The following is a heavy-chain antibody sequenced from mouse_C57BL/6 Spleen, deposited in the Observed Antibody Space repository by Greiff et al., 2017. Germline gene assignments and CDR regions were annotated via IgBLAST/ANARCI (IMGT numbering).Heavy chain of an antibody. Sequence: QVQLQQPGTELVKPGASVKLSCKASGYTFTSYWMHWVKQRPGQGLEWIGNINPSNGGTNYNEKFKSKATLTVDKSSSTAYLQLSSLTSEDTAVYYCARSGIGRIYYDYERAYWGQGTLVTVSA. D-gene: IGHD2-4*01. J-gene: IGHJ3*01. CDR1: GYTFTSYW. V-gene: IGHV1-53*01. CDR2: INPSNGGT. CDR3: ARSGIGRIYYDYERAY.